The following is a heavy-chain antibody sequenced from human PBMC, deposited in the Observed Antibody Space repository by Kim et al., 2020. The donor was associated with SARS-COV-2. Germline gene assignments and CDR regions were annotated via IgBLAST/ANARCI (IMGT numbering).Heavy chain of an antibody. V-gene: IGHV3-74*01. Sequence: GGSLRLSCAASGFTFSNYWMHWVRQAPGKGLVWVARVNTDGNANYAGSVKGRFSASRDNAKNTLFLEMKSLRADDTAFYYCVRFWGEGWGSDEEFDVWG. J-gene: IGHJ3*01. D-gene: IGHD3-16*01. CDR3: VRFWGEGWGSDEEFDV. CDR2: VNTDGNA. CDR1: GFTFSNYW.